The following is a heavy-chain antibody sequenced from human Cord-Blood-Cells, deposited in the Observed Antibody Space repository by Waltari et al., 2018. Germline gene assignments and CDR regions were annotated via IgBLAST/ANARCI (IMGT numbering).Heavy chain of an antibody. CDR3: ATVCPHYDFWSGYYSFDI. V-gene: IGHV1-24*01. CDR1: GYTLPELS. D-gene: IGHD3-3*01. CDR2: FDPENGET. Sequence: QVQLVQSGAEVKKPGASVKVSCKVSGYTLPELSMHWVRQAPGKGLEWMGGFDPENGETIYAQKCQGRVTMTEDTSTDTAYMELSSLRSEDTAVYYCATVCPHYDFWSGYYSFDIWGQGTMVTVSS. J-gene: IGHJ3*02.